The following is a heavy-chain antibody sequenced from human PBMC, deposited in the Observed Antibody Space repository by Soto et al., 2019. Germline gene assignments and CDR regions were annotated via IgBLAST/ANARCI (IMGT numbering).Heavy chain of an antibody. D-gene: IGHD5-12*01. J-gene: IGHJ4*02. CDR3: ARGRWLRSSFDY. V-gene: IGHV4-39*01. CDR1: GGSISSSIYY. Sequence: SETLSLTCTVSGGSISSSIYYGGWIRQPPGKGLEWIGSIFYSGSTYYNPSLKSRVTISVDTSKNQFSLKLYSVTAADTAVYYCARGRWLRSSFDYWGQGTLVTVSS. CDR2: IFYSGST.